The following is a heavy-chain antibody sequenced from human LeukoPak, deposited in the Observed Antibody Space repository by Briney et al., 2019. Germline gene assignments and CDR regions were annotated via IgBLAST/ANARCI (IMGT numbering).Heavy chain of an antibody. CDR3: ARHRTSGWGLDY. V-gene: IGHV4-59*08. Sequence: SETLSLTCTVSGGSMSSYSWSWIRQPPGWGLGGIGFIYYSGNTNYNPSLKSRVTISVDTSKNQFSLKVNSVTAADTAVYYCARHRTSGWGLDYWGQGTLVTVSP. CDR2: IYYSGNT. D-gene: IGHD6-19*01. J-gene: IGHJ4*02. CDR1: GGSMSSYS.